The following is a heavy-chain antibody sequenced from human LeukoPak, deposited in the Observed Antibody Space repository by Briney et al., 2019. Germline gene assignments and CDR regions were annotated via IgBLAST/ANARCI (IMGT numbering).Heavy chain of an antibody. D-gene: IGHD6-6*01. J-gene: IGHJ5*02. CDR3: ARGLKTRGGGRFCKTYMTKLVKGCTDYNWFDP. Sequence: ASVKVSCKASGYTFTSYDIDWVRQATGQGLEWMGWMNPNSGNTGYAQKFQGRVTMTRNTSISTAYMELSSLRSEDTAVYYCARGLKTRGGGRFCKTYMTKLVKGCTDYNWFDPWGQGTLVTVSS. CDR2: MNPNSGNT. V-gene: IGHV1-8*01. CDR1: GYTFTSYD.